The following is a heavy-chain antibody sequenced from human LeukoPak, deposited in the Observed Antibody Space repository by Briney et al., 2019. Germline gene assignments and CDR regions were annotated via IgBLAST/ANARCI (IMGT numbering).Heavy chain of an antibody. Sequence: QAGGSLRLSCAASGFSFSSYGMHWVRQAPGKGLEWVSYISSSSSTIYYADSVKGRFTISRDNAKNSLYLQMNSLRAEDTAVYYCARDLGPMDIWGQGTMVTVSS. CDR1: GFSFSSYG. J-gene: IGHJ3*02. V-gene: IGHV3-48*01. CDR2: ISSSSSTI. CDR3: ARDLGPMDI. D-gene: IGHD3-16*01.